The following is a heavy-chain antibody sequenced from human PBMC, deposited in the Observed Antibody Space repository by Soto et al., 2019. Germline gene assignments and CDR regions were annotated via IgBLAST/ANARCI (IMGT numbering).Heavy chain of an antibody. CDR2: IYYSGST. CDR1: GGSISSSSYY. CDR3: ARQIVVVVAAIQDYFDY. V-gene: IGHV4-39*01. J-gene: IGHJ4*02. Sequence: SETLSLTYTVSGGSISSSSYYWGWIRQPPGKGLEWIGSIYYSGSTYYNPSLKSRVTISVDTSKNQFSLKLSSVTAADTAVYYCARQIVVVVAAIQDYFDYWGQGTLVTVSS. D-gene: IGHD2-15*01.